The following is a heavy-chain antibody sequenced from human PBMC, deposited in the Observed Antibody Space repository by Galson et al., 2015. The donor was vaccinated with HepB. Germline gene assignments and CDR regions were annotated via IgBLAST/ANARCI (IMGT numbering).Heavy chain of an antibody. V-gene: IGHV3-48*04. CDR3: ARDFVSYSGVFDY. D-gene: IGHD5-12*01. Sequence: SLRLSCAASGFSFSRYSTNWVRQAPGKGLEWVSYIRSSTSTVFYADSVQGRFSISRDSAKNSLYLQMNSLRAEDTAVYYCARDFVSYSGVFDYWGQGILVTVSS. J-gene: IGHJ4*02. CDR2: IRSSTSTV. CDR1: GFSFSRYS.